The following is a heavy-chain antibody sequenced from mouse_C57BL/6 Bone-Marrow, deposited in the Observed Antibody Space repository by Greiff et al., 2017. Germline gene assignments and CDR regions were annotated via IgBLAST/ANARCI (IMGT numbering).Heavy chain of an antibody. V-gene: IGHV1-9*01. D-gene: IGHD1-1*01. Sequence: QVQLKESGAELMKPGASVKLSCKATGYTFTGYWIEWVKQRPGHGLEWIGELFTGSGSTNYNEKFKGKATFTADTSSNTAYMKLSRLTTEDSAIYYSARKWYDGNSGFAYWGQGTLGTVSA. CDR2: LFTGSGST. CDR3: ARKWYDGNSGFAY. CDR1: GYTFTGYW. J-gene: IGHJ3*01.